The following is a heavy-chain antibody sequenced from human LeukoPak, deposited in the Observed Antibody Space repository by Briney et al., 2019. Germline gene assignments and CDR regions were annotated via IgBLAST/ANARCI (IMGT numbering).Heavy chain of an antibody. D-gene: IGHD2-2*02. J-gene: IGHJ5*02. CDR3: ARGLRRYCSSTSCYIRFDP. CDR1: GYTFTSYG. Sequence: ASVKVSCRASGYTFTSYGISWVRQAPGQGLEWMGWISAYNGNTNYAQKLQGRVTMTTDTSTSTAYMELRSLRSDDTAVYYCARGLRRYCSSTSCYIRFDPWGQGTLVTVSS. V-gene: IGHV1-18*01. CDR2: ISAYNGNT.